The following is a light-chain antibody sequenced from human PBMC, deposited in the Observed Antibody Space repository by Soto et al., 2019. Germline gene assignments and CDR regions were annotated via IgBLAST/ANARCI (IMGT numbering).Light chain of an antibody. CDR3: QQYSSSPLT. CDR1: QDISSSY. J-gene: IGKJ4*01. CDR2: GVS. Sequence: EIVLTQSPGTLSLSPGDRATLSCRASQDISSSYLAWYQQKPGQAPTLLIYGVSTRATGIPDRFSGSGSGTDFTLTISRLEPEDFAVYYCQQYSSSPLTFGGGTKVDIK. V-gene: IGKV3-20*01.